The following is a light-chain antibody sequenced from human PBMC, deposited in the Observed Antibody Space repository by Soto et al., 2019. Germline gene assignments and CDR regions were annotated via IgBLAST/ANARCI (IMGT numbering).Light chain of an antibody. CDR3: QSYDSSLSAYVV. J-gene: IGLJ2*01. CDR1: SSNIGAGYD. V-gene: IGLV1-40*01. Sequence: QPVLTQPPSVSVAPGQRVTISCTGSSSNIGAGYDVHWYQQLPGTAPKLLIYGNSNRPSGVPDRFSGSKSGTSASLAITGLQAEDEADYYCQSYDSSLSAYVVFGGGTKLTVL. CDR2: GNS.